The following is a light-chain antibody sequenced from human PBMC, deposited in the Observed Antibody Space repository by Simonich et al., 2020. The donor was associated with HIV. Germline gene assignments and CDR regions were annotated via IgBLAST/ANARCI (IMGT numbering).Light chain of an antibody. CDR1: QSVLYSSNNKNY. V-gene: IGKV4-1*01. Sequence: DIVMNQSPDSLAVSLGERATINCKSSQSVLYSSNNKNYLVWYQQKPGQPPKVLIYWASTRESGVPDRFSGSGSGTDFTLTISSLQAEDVAVYYCQQYYSAPRTFGQGTKVEIK. J-gene: IGKJ1*01. CDR2: WAS. CDR3: QQYYSAPRT.